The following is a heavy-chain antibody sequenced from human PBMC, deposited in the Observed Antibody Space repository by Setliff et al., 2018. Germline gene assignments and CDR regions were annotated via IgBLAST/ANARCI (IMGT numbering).Heavy chain of an antibody. D-gene: IGHD2-2*01. CDR3: ASCRYQVPYDY. Sequence: PSETLSLPCTVPGGSISRISYYWGWIRQPPGKGLEWIGTVYDSGTTYYNPSLKSRVTIFVDTSKNQFSLNLNSVTAADTGVYYCASCRYQVPYDYWGQGILVTVSS. CDR1: GGSISRISYY. CDR2: VYDSGTT. J-gene: IGHJ4*02. V-gene: IGHV4-39*01.